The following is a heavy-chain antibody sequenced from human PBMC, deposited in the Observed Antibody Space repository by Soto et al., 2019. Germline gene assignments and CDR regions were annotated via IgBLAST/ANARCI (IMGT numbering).Heavy chain of an antibody. CDR2: INPNSGGT. Sequence: ASVKVSCKASGYTFTGYYMHWVRQAPGQGLEWMGWINPNSGGTNYAQKFQGSVTMTRDTSISTAYIELSRLRSDDTAVYYCARERYYDSSGYYRLWYFDLWGRGTLVTVSS. J-gene: IGHJ2*01. CDR1: GYTFTGYY. D-gene: IGHD3-22*01. V-gene: IGHV1-2*02. CDR3: ARERYYDSSGYYRLWYFDL.